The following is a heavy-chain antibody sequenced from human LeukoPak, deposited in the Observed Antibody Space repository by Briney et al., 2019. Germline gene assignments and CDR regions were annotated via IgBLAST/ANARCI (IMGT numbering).Heavy chain of an antibody. CDR3: VKDPRDTYGTNWFVS. CDR1: GFSFGTYA. Sequence: GGSLRLSCVASGFSFGTYAMSWVRQAPGKGLQWVSQISGTGGATWYAGFARDRFTISRDNSKKTLYLQMSGLRVGDTAMYYCVKDPRDTYGTNWFVSWGQGTLLIVSS. D-gene: IGHD2-21*01. V-gene: IGHV3-23*01. CDR2: ISGTGGAT. J-gene: IGHJ5*01.